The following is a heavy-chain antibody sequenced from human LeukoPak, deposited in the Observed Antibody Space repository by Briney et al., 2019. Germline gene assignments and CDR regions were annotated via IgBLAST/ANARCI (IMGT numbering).Heavy chain of an antibody. V-gene: IGHV3-7*01. CDR2: IKRDGSEK. CDR1: GFSFSSHW. J-gene: IGHJ4*02. D-gene: IGHD3-10*01. Sequence: GGSLGLSCAASGFSFSSHWMIWFRQAPGKGPEWVAHIKRDGSEKYYVDSVKGRFTISRDNAKDSLYLQMNSLRAEDTAVYYCGRGNDQNSGSHDYWGQGTLVTVSS. CDR3: GRGNDQNSGSHDY.